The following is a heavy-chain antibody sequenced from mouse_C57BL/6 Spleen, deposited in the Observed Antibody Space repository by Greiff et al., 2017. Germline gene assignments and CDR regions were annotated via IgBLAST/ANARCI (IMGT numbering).Heavy chain of an antibody. CDR2: IYPGDGDT. J-gene: IGHJ1*03. D-gene: IGHD1-1*01. CDR1: GYAFSSSW. V-gene: IGHV1-82*01. Sequence: VQLVESGPELVKPGASVKISCKASGYAFSSSWMNWVKQRPGKGLEWIGRIYPGDGDTNYNGKFKGKATLTADKSSSTAYMQLSSLTSEDSAVYFCARSNYYGSSYLHWYFDVWGTGTTVTVSS. CDR3: ARSNYYGSSYLHWYFDV.